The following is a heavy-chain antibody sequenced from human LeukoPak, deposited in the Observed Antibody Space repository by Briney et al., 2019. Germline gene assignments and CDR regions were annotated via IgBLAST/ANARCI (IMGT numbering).Heavy chain of an antibody. V-gene: IGHV4-59*08. Sequence: SETLSLTCTVSGGSISSYYWSWIRQPPGKGLEWIGYIYYSGSTNYNPSLKSRVTISVDTSKNQFSLKLSSVTAADTAVYYCARGLRAAAGTWYNWFDPWGQGTLVTVSS. CDR2: IYYSGST. D-gene: IGHD6-13*01. CDR3: ARGLRAAAGTWYNWFDP. J-gene: IGHJ5*02. CDR1: GGSISSYY.